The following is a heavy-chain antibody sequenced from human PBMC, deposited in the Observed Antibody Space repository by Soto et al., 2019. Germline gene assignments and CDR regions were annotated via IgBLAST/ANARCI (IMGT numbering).Heavy chain of an antibody. CDR3: ARQLSVDYGDFGGPFDY. CDR2: IYPGDSDT. V-gene: IGHV5-51*01. CDR1: GYSFTSYW. Sequence: GESLKISCKGSGYSFTSYWIGWVRQMPGKSLEWKGIIYPGDSDTRYSPSFQGQVTFSSDKSISTAYLQWSILKASDTAMYYCARQLSVDYGDFGGPFDYWGQGTLVTVS. J-gene: IGHJ4*02. D-gene: IGHD4-17*01.